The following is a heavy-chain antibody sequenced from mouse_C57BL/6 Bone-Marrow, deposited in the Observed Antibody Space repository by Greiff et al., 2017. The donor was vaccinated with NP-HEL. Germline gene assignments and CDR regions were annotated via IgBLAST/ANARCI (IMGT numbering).Heavy chain of an antibody. D-gene: IGHD6-1*01. CDR3: ARDPLLRYYAMDY. Sequence: EVQVVESGGGLVKPGGSLKLSCAASGFNFSSYAMSWVRQTPEKRLEWVATISDGGSYTYYPDNVKGRFTISRDNAKNNLYLQMSHLNSEDTAMYYCARDPLLRYYAMDYWGQGTSVTVSS. CDR2: ISDGGSYT. V-gene: IGHV5-4*01. J-gene: IGHJ4*01. CDR1: GFNFSSYA.